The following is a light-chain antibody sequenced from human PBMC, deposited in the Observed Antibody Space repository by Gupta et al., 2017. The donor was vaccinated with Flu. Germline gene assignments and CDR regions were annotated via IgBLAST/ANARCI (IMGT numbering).Light chain of an antibody. CDR1: QSVSSS. Sequence: EIVMTQSPGTLSVSPGERATLSCRASQSVSSSLAWYQQKPGQAPRLLIYGASTRATGVPARFSGSGFVTEFTLTISSLQSEDFAVYSCQQENNWPRTFGQGTKVEIK. CDR3: QQENNWPRT. CDR2: GAS. J-gene: IGKJ1*01. V-gene: IGKV3-15*01.